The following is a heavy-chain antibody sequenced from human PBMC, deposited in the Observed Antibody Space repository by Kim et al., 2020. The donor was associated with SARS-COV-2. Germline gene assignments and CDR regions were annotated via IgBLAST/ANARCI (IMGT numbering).Heavy chain of an antibody. D-gene: IGHD3-10*01. CDR3: ARVNANGSGRSRYYYYGMGV. J-gene: IGHJ6*02. CDR2: ISSSSSYI. CDR1: GFTFSSYS. V-gene: IGHV3-21*01. Sequence: GGSLRLSCAASGFTFSSYSMNWVRQAPGKGLEWVSSISSSSSYIYYADSVKGRFTISRDNAKNSLYLQMNSLRAEDTAVYYCARVNANGSGRSRYYYYGMGVWGHEATVTVSS.